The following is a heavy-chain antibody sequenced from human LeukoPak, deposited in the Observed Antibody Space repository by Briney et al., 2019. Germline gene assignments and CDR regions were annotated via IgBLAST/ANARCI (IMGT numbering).Heavy chain of an antibody. V-gene: IGHV4-4*07. J-gene: IGHJ4*02. Sequence: SETLSLTCTVSGGSISSYYWSWIRQPAGKGLEWIGRIYTSGSTNYNPSLKSRVTISVDTSKNQFSLKLSSVTAADTAVYYCARGGNYDYVWGSYRLPYFDYWGQGTLVTVSS. CDR2: IYTSGST. CDR1: GGSISSYY. D-gene: IGHD3-16*02. CDR3: ARGGNYDYVWGSYRLPYFDY.